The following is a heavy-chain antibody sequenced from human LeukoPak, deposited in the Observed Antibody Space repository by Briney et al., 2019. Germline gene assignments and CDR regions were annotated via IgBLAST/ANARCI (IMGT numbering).Heavy chain of an antibody. CDR2: IYSSGST. CDR3: ARDPSSSSEVDY. Sequence: SETLSLTCTVSGYSISSGYFWGWIRQPPGKGLEWIGSIYSSGSTYYNPSLKSRVTISLDTSKNQFSLRLSSVTAADTAVYYCARDPSSSSEVDYWGQGTLVTVSS. V-gene: IGHV4-38-2*02. J-gene: IGHJ4*02. D-gene: IGHD6-6*01. CDR1: GYSISSGYF.